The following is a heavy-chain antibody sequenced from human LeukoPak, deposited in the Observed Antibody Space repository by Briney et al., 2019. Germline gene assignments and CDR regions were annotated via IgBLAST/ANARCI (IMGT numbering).Heavy chain of an antibody. CDR3: AREIIQLPGYFDY. CDR2: IYSGGST. Sequence: HSGRSLRLSCAASGFTVSSNYMSWVRQAPGKGLEWVSVIYSGGSTYYADSVKGRFTISRDNSKNTLYLQMNSLRAEDTAVYYCAREIIQLPGYFDYWGQGTLVTVSS. D-gene: IGHD5-18*01. J-gene: IGHJ4*02. V-gene: IGHV3-53*01. CDR1: GFTVSSNY.